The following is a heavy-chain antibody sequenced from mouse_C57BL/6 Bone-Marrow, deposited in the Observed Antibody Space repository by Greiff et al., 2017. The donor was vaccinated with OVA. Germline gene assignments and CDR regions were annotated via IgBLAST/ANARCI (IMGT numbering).Heavy chain of an antibody. Sequence: QQSCKASGYTFTSYWMHWVKQRPGQGLEWIGEIDPSDSYTNYNQKFKGKSTLTVDKSSSTAYMQLSSLTSEDSAVYYCARSYDYDASYAMDYWGQGTSVTVSS. V-gene: IGHV1-69*01. CDR2: IDPSDSYT. CDR3: ARSYDYDASYAMDY. J-gene: IGHJ4*01. D-gene: IGHD2-4*01. CDR1: GYTFTSYW.